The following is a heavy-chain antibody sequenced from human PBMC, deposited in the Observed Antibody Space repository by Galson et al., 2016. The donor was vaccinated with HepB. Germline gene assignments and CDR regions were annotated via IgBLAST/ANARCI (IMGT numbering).Heavy chain of an antibody. CDR3: ARGIHDSTGYYADY. Sequence: SLRLSCAASGFTFSSYNMNWVRQAPGKGLEWVSSISRSGTYIYYGGSLKGRFTISRDDAKNSLYLQMHSLRAEDTAVYYCARGIHDSTGYYADYWGQGTLVTVSS. CDR2: ISRSGTYI. V-gene: IGHV3-21*01. D-gene: IGHD3-22*01. CDR1: GFTFSSYN. J-gene: IGHJ4*02.